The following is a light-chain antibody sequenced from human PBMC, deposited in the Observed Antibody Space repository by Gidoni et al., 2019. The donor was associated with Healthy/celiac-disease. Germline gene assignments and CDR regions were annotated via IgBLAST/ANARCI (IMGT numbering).Light chain of an antibody. CDR1: QDISNY. Sequence: SPSSLSASVGDRVTITCQASQDISNYLNWYQQKPGKAPKLLIYDASNLETGVPSRFSGSGSGTDFTFTISSLQPEDIATYYCQQYDNLPLTVGGGTKVEIK. CDR3: QQYDNLPLT. CDR2: DAS. J-gene: IGKJ4*01. V-gene: IGKV1-33*01.